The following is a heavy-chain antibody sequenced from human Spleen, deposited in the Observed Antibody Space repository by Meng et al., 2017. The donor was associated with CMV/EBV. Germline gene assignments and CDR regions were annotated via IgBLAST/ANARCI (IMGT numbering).Heavy chain of an antibody. CDR3: ARDWGTTISVFDF. CDR2: IHYSGST. D-gene: IGHD4-11*01. Sequence: SETLSLTCTLSGGSFDSIGYYWGWIRQPPGKGLEWIGSIHYSGSTYYTPSLKSRVTILIDTSRDQFSLKLSSVTAADTAIYYCARDWGTTISVFDFWGPGVLVTVSS. J-gene: IGHJ4*02. CDR1: GGSFDSIGYY. V-gene: IGHV4-39*07.